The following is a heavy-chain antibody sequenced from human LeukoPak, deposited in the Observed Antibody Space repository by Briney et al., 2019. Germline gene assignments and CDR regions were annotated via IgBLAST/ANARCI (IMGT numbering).Heavy chain of an antibody. CDR2: ISGSGGST. J-gene: IGHJ4*02. CDR1: GFTFSDYY. D-gene: IGHD2/OR15-2a*01. Sequence: GGSLRLSCAASGFTFSDYYMSWIRQAPGKGLEWVSAISGSGGSTYYADSVKGRFTISRDNSKNTLYLQMNSLRAEDTAVYYCEGDSIPDWGQGTLVTVSS. V-gene: IGHV3-23*01. CDR3: EGDSIPD.